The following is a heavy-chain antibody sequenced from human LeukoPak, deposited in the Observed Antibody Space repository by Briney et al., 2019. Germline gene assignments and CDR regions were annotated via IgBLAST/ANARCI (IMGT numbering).Heavy chain of an antibody. Sequence: ASVKVSCKASGGTFSSYAISWVRQAPGQGLEWMGGIIPIFGTANYAQKFQGRVTITADESTSTAYMELSSLRSEDTAVYYCARSLWFGDYNWFDPWGQGTLVTVSS. CDR1: GGTFSSYA. CDR2: IIPIFGTA. D-gene: IGHD3-10*01. CDR3: ARSLWFGDYNWFDP. J-gene: IGHJ5*02. V-gene: IGHV1-69*13.